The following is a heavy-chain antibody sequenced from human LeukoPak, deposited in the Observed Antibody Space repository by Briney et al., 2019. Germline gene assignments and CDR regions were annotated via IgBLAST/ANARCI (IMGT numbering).Heavy chain of an antibody. V-gene: IGHV1-2*02. Sequence: ASVKVSCKASGYTFTDYYMHWVRQAPGQGLEWMGWINPDSGGTNYPQNFQGRVTMTRDTSISTAYMELSRLRSDDTAVYYCARPFIETPSLGALDYWGQGTLVTVSS. CDR1: GYTFTDYY. D-gene: IGHD4-23*01. CDR2: INPDSGGT. CDR3: ARPFIETPSLGALDY. J-gene: IGHJ4*02.